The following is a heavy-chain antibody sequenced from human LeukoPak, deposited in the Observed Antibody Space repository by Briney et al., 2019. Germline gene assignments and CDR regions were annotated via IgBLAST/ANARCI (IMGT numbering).Heavy chain of an antibody. D-gene: IGHD3-3*01. V-gene: IGHV4-30-4*01. CDR3: ARVGYYDFSFDS. J-gene: IGHJ4*02. Sequence: SETLSLTCTVSGGSISSGDYYWSWIRQSPGKGLEWIGYIYYSGSTYYNPSLKSRVTISVGTSRKQFSLKLNSVTAADTAVYYCARVGYYDFSFDSWGQGTLVTVPS. CDR2: IYYSGST. CDR1: GGSISSGDYY.